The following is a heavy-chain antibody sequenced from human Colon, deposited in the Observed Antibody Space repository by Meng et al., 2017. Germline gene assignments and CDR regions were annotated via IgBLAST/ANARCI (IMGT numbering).Heavy chain of an antibody. CDR2: IYYSGST. CDR1: GGSISSCGYH. V-gene: IGHV4-31*03. D-gene: IGHD5-12*01. Sequence: QGQPQASGPGPVKPSQTRALTCTVAGGSISSCGYHWSWVRQQPGKGLEWIGYIYYSGSTYYNPSLKSRVTISVDTSKNQFSLKLSSVTAADTAVYYCARRGYSGSLDYWGQGTLVTVSS. CDR3: ARRGYSGSLDY. J-gene: IGHJ4*02.